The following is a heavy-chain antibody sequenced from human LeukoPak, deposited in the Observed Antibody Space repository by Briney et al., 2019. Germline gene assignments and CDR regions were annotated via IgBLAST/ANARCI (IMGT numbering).Heavy chain of an antibody. Sequence: PGGSLRISCAASGFSFSIYEMSWVRQAPGKGLEWVSNIGSSGTTIYYADSVKGRFTISRDNAKNSLYLQMNSLRAEDTAVYYCATLTVASSFDYWGQGTLVTVSS. CDR3: ATLTVASSFDY. CDR2: IGSSGTTI. V-gene: IGHV3-48*03. J-gene: IGHJ4*02. D-gene: IGHD6-19*01. CDR1: GFSFSIYE.